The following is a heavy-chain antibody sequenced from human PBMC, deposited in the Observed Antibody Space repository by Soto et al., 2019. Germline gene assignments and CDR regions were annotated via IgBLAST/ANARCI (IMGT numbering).Heavy chain of an antibody. CDR1: GPSIPSRTYY. CDR3: ARHTPYCGGDCYGFDI. D-gene: IGHD2-21*02. CDR2: IYYSGST. J-gene: IGHJ3*02. Sequence: SVTLSLTCTQVGPSIPSRTYYWALIRQPPGKGLEWIGSIYYSGSTYYNPSLKSRVTISVDTSKNQFSLKLSSVTAADTAVYYCARHTPYCGGDCYGFDIWGQGTMVS. V-gene: IGHV4-39*01.